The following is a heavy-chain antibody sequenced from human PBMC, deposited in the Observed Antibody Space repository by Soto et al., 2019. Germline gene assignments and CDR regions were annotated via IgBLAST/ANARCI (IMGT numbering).Heavy chain of an antibody. CDR1: GDSVSSNSAA. CDR2: TYYRSKWYN. CDR3: AREDGRYSSSSFMGLDVYYYYGIDG. Sequence: SQTLSLTCAISGDSVSSNSAAWNWIRQSPSRGLEWLGRTYYRSKWYNDYAVSVKSRITINPDTSKNQFSLQLNSVTPEDTAVYYCAREDGRYSSSSFMGLDVYYYYGIDGRAKRTTDTGSS. J-gene: IGHJ6*04. V-gene: IGHV6-1*01. D-gene: IGHD6-6*01.